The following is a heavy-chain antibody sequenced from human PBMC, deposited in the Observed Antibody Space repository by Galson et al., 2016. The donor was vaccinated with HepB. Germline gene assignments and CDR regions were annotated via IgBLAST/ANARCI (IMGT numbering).Heavy chain of an antibody. J-gene: IGHJ2*01. V-gene: IGHV3-20*01. CDR3: ASVSRTRPGFFDL. D-gene: IGHD2-2*01. CDR1: GFTFDDYG. CDR2: INWNGGST. Sequence: SLRLSCAASGFTFDDYGMSWVRQAPGKGLEWVSGINWNGGSTGYADSVKGRFTVSRDNAKNSLYLQMSNLRAEDTALYHCASVSRTRPGFFDLWGRGTLVTVSS.